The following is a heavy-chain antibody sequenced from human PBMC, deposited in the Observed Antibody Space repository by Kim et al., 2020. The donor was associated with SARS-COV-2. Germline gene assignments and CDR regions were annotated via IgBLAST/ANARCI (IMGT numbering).Heavy chain of an antibody. J-gene: IGHJ4*02. CDR3: AKVGFHYYDSSGYYDY. V-gene: IGHV3-33*06. Sequence: SVKGRFTISRDNSKNTLYLQMNSLRAEDTAVYYCAKVGFHYYDSSGYYDYWGQGTLVTVSS. D-gene: IGHD3-22*01.